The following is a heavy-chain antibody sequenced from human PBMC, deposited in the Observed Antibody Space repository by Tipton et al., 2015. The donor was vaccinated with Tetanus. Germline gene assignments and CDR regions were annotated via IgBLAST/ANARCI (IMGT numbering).Heavy chain of an antibody. Sequence: QLVQSGAEVKKPGASVKVSCKASGYTFTSYGINWVRQAPGQGLEWMGWISGYNGNTNYAQRFQARVTMTTDTSTGTAYMELKSLTSYDTAVYYCARGRWFGEVPHWGQGTLVTVSS. CDR2: ISGYNGNT. CDR3: ARGRWFGEVPH. V-gene: IGHV1-18*01. D-gene: IGHD3-10*01. CDR1: GYTFTSYG. J-gene: IGHJ4*02.